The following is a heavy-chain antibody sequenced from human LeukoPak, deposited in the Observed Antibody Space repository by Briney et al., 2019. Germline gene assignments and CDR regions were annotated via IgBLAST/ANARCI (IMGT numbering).Heavy chain of an antibody. V-gene: IGHV4-4*07. CDR2: IYTSGST. CDR1: GGSISTYY. D-gene: IGHD3-22*01. CDR3: VRVIGAPNYYYYMDV. J-gene: IGHJ6*03. Sequence: MPSETLSLTCTVSGGSISTYYWSWIRQPAGKGLEWIGRIYTSGSTSYNPSLKSRVTMSVDTSKNQFSLKLSSVTAADTAVYYCVRVIGAPNYYYYMDVWGKGTTVTVSS.